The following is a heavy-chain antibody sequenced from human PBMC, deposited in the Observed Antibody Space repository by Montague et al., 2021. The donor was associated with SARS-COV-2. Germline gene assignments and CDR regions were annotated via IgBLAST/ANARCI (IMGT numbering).Heavy chain of an antibody. V-gene: IGHV4-39*01. CDR3: ARNCVVRGVSAGWFDP. J-gene: IGHJ5*02. CDR1: GGSISSSSYY. CDR2: IYYSGST. D-gene: IGHD3-10*01. Sequence: SETLSLTCTVSGGSISSSSYYWGWIRQPPGKGLEWIGSIYYSGSTYYNPSLKSRVTISVDTSKNQFSLKLSSVTAADTAVYYCARNCVVRGVSAGWFDPWGQGTLVTVPS.